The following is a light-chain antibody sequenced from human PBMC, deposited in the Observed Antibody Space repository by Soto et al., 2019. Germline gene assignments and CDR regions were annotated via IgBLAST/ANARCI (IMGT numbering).Light chain of an antibody. CDR1: ESVTSS. CDR2: AAS. J-gene: IGKJ1*01. CDR3: QQYNIWPLWT. V-gene: IGKV3-15*01. Sequence: EMVMRQSPATLSVSPGEGATLPCRASESVTSSLAWYQQKPGQPPRLLIYAASTRATDVPARFSGGGSETEFTLTISSLQSEDFAVYLCQQYNIWPLWTFGQGTKVDI.